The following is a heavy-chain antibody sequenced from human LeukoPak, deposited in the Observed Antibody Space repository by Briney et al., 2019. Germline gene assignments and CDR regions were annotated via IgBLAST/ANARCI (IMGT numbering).Heavy chain of an antibody. J-gene: IGHJ3*02. CDR2: ISSSSSYI. Sequence: GGSLRLSCAASGFTFSSYGMHWVRQAPGKGLEWVSSISSSSSYIYYADSVKGRFTISRDNAKNSLYLQMNSLRAEDTAVYYCARELEMDAFDIWGQGTMVTVSS. CDR1: GFTFSSYG. CDR3: ARELEMDAFDI. D-gene: IGHD1-1*01. V-gene: IGHV3-21*01.